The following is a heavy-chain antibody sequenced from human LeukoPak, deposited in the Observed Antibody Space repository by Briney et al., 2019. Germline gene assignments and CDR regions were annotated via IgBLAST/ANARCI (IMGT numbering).Heavy chain of an antibody. J-gene: IGHJ3*02. CDR2: IYPGDSDT. D-gene: IGHD3-22*01. CDR1: GYSFTSYW. Sequence: GESLKISCKGSGYSFTSYWIGWVRQMPGKGLEWMGIIYPGDSDTRYSPSFQGQVTIPADKSISTAYLQWSSLKASDTAMYYCARRLKYYYDSSGSFDIWGQGTMVTVSS. V-gene: IGHV5-51*01. CDR3: ARRLKYYYDSSGSFDI.